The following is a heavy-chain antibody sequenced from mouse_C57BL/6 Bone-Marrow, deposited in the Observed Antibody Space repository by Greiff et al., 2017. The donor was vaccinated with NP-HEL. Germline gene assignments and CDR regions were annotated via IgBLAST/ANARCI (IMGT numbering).Heavy chain of an antibody. V-gene: IGHV2-5*01. CDR2: IWRGGST. CDR3: AKTETAQATLYYAMDY. D-gene: IGHD3-2*02. CDR1: GFSLTSYG. Sequence: QVQLQQSGPGLVQPSQSLSITCTVSGFSLTSYGVHWVRQSPGKGLEWLGVIWRGGSTDYNAAFMSRLSITKDNSKSQVFFKMNSLQADDTAIYYCAKTETAQATLYYAMDYWGQGTSVTVSS. J-gene: IGHJ4*01.